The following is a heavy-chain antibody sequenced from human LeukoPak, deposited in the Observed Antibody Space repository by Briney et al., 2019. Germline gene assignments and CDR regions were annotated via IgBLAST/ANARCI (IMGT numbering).Heavy chain of an antibody. D-gene: IGHD2-2*02. Sequence: ASVKVSCKASGYTFTGYIMHWVRQAPGQGLEWMGWINPNSGGTNYAQKFQGRVTMTRDMSTSTVYMELSSLRSEDTAVYYCARVAAEVVGVPGPIGFGWLRRDYYYMDVWGKGTTVTVSS. CDR3: ARVAAEVVGVPGPIGFGWLRRDYYYMDV. J-gene: IGHJ6*03. CDR2: INPNSGGT. CDR1: GYTFTGYI. V-gene: IGHV1-2*02.